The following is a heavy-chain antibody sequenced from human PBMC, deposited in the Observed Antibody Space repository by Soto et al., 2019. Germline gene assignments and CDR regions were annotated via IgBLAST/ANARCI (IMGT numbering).Heavy chain of an antibody. D-gene: IGHD2-21*02. CDR2: IFWDDDK. Sequence: QITLKESGPTLVKPTQTLTLTCTFSGFSLSTDRVGVGWIRQPPGKALEWLAVIFWDDDKRYSPSLKSRLTXTXXTFRSQVVLTMANMDPVDTATYYCAHSPRLSWFDPWGQGTLVTVSS. J-gene: IGHJ5*02. CDR3: AHSPRLSWFDP. CDR1: GFSLSTDRVG. V-gene: IGHV2-5*02.